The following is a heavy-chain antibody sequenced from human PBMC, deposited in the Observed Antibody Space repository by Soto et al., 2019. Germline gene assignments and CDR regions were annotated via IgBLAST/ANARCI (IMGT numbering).Heavy chain of an antibody. J-gene: IGHJ5*02. CDR1: GFTFSSYG. D-gene: IGHD6-13*01. CDR3: AKWGDRQQHRGEPQNWFDP. Sequence: GGSLRLSCAASGFTFSSYGMHWVRQAPGKGLEWVAVISYDGSNKYYADSVKGRFTISRDNSKNTLYLQMNSLRAEDTAVYYCAKWGDRQQHRGEPQNWFDPWGQGTLVTVSS. V-gene: IGHV3-30*18. CDR2: ISYDGSNK.